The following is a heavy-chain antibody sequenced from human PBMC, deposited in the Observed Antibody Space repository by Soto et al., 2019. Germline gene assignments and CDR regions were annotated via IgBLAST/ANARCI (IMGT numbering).Heavy chain of an antibody. CDR2: INSYNGNT. Sequence: QVQLVQSGAEVKKPGASVKVSCKASGYTFTSYGISWVRQAPGQGLEWMGWINSYNGNTNYAQKLQGRVTMTTDTSTSTGYMALRSLGADDTAVYYWARELVAGIWFDPWGQGTLVSVSS. V-gene: IGHV1-18*01. J-gene: IGHJ5*02. CDR1: GYTFTSYG. CDR3: ARELVAGIWFDP. D-gene: IGHD6-19*01.